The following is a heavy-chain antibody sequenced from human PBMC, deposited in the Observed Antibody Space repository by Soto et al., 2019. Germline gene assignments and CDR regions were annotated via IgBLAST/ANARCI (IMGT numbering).Heavy chain of an antibody. CDR2: ITGNSDYT. Sequence: QVQLVESGGGLVKPGGSLRLSCAASGFSFNAYYMTWIRQAPGKGLEWISYITGNSDYTNYADSVKGRFTVSRDNAKNSLYLQMTRLTVEDTAVYYCARPLGTGFQRNYGMDVWGQGTTVTVSS. CDR1: GFSFNAYY. V-gene: IGHV3-11*05. D-gene: IGHD3-9*01. CDR3: ARPLGTGFQRNYGMDV. J-gene: IGHJ6*02.